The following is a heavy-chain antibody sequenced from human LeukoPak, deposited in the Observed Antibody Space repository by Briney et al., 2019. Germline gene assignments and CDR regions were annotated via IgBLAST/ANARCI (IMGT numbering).Heavy chain of an antibody. Sequence: PGRSLRLSCAASGFTFSSYGMHWVRQAPGKGLEWVAVISYDGSNKYYADSVKGRFTISRDNSKNTLYLQMNSLRADDTAVYYCAKDRTVGASYWYFDLWGRGTLVTVSS. J-gene: IGHJ2*01. CDR3: AKDRTVGASYWYFDL. CDR1: GFTFSSYG. CDR2: ISYDGSNK. V-gene: IGHV3-30*18. D-gene: IGHD1-26*01.